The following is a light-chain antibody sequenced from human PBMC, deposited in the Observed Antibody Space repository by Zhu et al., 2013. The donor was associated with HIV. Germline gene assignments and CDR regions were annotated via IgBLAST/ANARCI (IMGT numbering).Light chain of an antibody. CDR2: MHP. J-gene: IGKJ1*01. Sequence: EIVLTQSPGTLSLSPGERATLSCRASQSITSNYLALVSAESLARLPDSSSMMHPAGPLASQTGSSGSGSGTDFTLTISRLEPEDFAVYYCQQYGTSPRTFGQRDQRWKS. CDR3: QQYGTSPRT. CDR1: QSITSNY. V-gene: IGKV3-20*01.